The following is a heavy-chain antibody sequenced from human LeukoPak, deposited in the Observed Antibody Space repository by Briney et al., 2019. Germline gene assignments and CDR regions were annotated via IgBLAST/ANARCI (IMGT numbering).Heavy chain of an antibody. V-gene: IGHV1-8*01. Sequence: ASVKVSFKSSGYTFTSYDINWVRQATGQGLEWMGLMNPNSGNTGYAQKFPGRITMTTSSSISTAYMELSSLRSEDTAVYYCARVSQTDNWFARSGQGTLVNVSS. CDR2: MNPNSGNT. CDR1: GYTFTSYD. J-gene: IGHJ5*02. CDR3: ARVSQTDNWFAR.